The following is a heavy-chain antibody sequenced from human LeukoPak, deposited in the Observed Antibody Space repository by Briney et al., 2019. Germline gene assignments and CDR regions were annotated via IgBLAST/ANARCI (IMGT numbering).Heavy chain of an antibody. Sequence: GGSLRLSCAASGFTFSSHWMTWVRQAPGKRLEWVANINQDGSGRYYVDSVKGRFTISRDNAKNSLYLQMNSLRAEDTAVYYCARDSEYSSSFAFDIWGQGTMVTVSS. V-gene: IGHV3-7*01. D-gene: IGHD6-13*01. J-gene: IGHJ3*02. CDR1: GFTFSSHW. CDR2: INQDGSGR. CDR3: ARDSEYSSSFAFDI.